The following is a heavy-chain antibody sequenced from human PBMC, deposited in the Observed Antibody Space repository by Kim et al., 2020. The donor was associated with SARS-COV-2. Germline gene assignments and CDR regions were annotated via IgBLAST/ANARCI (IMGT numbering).Heavy chain of an antibody. D-gene: IGHD6-13*01. V-gene: IGHV1-69*13. J-gene: IGHJ4*02. CDR2: IFPIFGTA. CDR3: ARDSYSAAGNNDY. Sequence: SVKVSCKASGGTFASYAITWVRQAPGKGLEWMGGIFPIFGTATNAQKFQGRVPITADESTSTAYMELSSLRSEDTAVYYCARDSYSAAGNNDYWGQGTLVTVSS. CDR1: GGTFASYA.